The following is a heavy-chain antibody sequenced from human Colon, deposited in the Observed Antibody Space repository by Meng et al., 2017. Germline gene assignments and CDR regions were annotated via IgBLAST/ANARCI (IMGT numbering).Heavy chain of an antibody. CDR2: ASYNGLT. Sequence: GSLRLSCYVSGGSISGGTYFWAWIRQPPGKGLDYIGSASYNGLTYYNPSLKSRVTILEDTSTNQLSLRLTSVTAADTAVYYCARGPGKGIDFWGQGILVTVSS. CDR3: ARGPGKGIDF. J-gene: IGHJ4*02. CDR1: GGSISGGTYF. D-gene: IGHD3-10*01. V-gene: IGHV4-39*07.